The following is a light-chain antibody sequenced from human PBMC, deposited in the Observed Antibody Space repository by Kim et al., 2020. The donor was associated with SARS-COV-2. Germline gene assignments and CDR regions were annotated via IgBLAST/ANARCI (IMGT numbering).Light chain of an antibody. CDR1: NIGSKN. Sequence: APGKTAKITCGGNNIGSKNVHWYQQKPGQAPVLVIYYDSHRPSGIPERLSGSNSGNTATLTISRVEAGDEADYHCQVWDSSSDHWVFGGGTQLTVL. CDR3: QVWDSSSDHWV. V-gene: IGLV3-21*04. J-gene: IGLJ3*02. CDR2: YDS.